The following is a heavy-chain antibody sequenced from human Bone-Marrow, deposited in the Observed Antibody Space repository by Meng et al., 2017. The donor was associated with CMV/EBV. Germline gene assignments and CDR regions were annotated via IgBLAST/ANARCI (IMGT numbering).Heavy chain of an antibody. J-gene: IGHJ2*01. CDR3: ARSRLLEWLSRRGYFDL. CDR1: FSFSDYA. Sequence: FSFSDYAMHWVRQVPGKGLGWVAIMSHDETKKYYADSVRGRFTISRDNSKNTLYLQLNSLRVEDTAVYYCARSRLLEWLSRRGYFDLWGRGTLVTVSS. V-gene: IGHV3-30*07. CDR2: MSHDETKK. D-gene: IGHD3-3*01.